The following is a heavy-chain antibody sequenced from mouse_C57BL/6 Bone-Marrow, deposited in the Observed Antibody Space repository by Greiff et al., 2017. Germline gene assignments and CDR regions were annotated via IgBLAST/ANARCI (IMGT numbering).Heavy chain of an antibody. D-gene: IGHD2-4*01. J-gene: IGHJ2*01. CDR1: GYAFSSSW. V-gene: IGHV1-82*01. Sequence: QVQLKQSGPELVKPGASVKISCKASGYAFSSSWMNWVKQRPGKGLEWIGRIYPGDGDTNYNGKFTGKATLPANKSSSTAYMQLSSLASEDSAVYFCARSIPIYYDYDGGYFDYWGQGTTLTVSS. CDR3: ARSIPIYYDYDGGYFDY. CDR2: IYPGDGDT.